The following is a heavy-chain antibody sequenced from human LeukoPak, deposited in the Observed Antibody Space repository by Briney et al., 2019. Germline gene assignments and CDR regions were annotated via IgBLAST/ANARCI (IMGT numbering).Heavy chain of an antibody. CDR3: ARLRVPHAFDI. V-gene: IGHV4-59*08. J-gene: IGHJ3*02. CDR2: IYYSGST. Sequence: SETLSLTCTVSGGSISSYYWSWIRQPPGKGLEWIGYIYYSGSTNYNPSLKSRVTISVDTSKNQFSLKLSSETAADTAVYYCARLRVPHAFDIWGQGTMVTVSS. CDR1: GGSISSYY.